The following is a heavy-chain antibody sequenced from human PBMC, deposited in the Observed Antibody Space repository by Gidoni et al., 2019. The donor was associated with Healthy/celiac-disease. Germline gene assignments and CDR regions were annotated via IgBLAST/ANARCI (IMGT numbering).Heavy chain of an antibody. V-gene: IGHV3-20*04. CDR2: INWNGGST. Sequence: EVQLVESGGGVVRPGGSVRLSCAAPGFTFDAYGMSWVRQAPGKGLEWVAGINWNGGSTGYEDSVKGRFTISRDNAKNSLYLQMNSLRAEDTALYYCARDRLKVIVDAFDIWGQGTMVTVSS. CDR3: ARDRLKVIVDAFDI. J-gene: IGHJ3*02. D-gene: IGHD3-16*02. CDR1: GFTFDAYG.